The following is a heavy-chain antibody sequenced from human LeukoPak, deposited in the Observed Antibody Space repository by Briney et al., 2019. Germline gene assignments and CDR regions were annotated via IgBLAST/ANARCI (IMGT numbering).Heavy chain of an antibody. CDR3: ARDIGQDPGDY. CDR1: GFTVSSNY. Sequence: PGGSLRLSCAASGFTVSSNYMSWVRQAPGKGLEWVSVIYSGGSTYYADSVKGRFTISRDNSKNTLYLQMNGLRAEDTAVYYCARDIGQDPGDYWGQGTLVTVSS. J-gene: IGHJ4*02. D-gene: IGHD1-26*01. V-gene: IGHV3-53*01. CDR2: IYSGGST.